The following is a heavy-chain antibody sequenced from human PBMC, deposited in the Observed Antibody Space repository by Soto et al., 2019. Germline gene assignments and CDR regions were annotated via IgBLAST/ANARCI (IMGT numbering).Heavy chain of an antibody. CDR3: ARHRIVIPAGTVYYYYGMDV. V-gene: IGHV5-51*01. CDR1: GYSFTSYW. Sequence: ESLQISCKGSGYSFTSYWIGWVRQMPGKGLEWMGIIYPGDSDTRYSPSFQGQVTISADKSISTAYLQWSSLKASDTAMYYCARHRIVIPAGTVYYYYGMDVWGQGTTVTVSS. CDR2: IYPGDSDT. D-gene: IGHD6-19*01. J-gene: IGHJ6*02.